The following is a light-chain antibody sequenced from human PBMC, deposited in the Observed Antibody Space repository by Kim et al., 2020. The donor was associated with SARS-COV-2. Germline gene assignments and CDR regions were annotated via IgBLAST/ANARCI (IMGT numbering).Light chain of an antibody. V-gene: IGLV1-36*01. CDR1: RSNIGNNA. CDR2: YDD. J-gene: IGLJ2*01. CDR3: AAWDDSLNGVV. Sequence: RQRVTISCSGSRSNIGNNAVNWYQQVPGKAPKLLIYYDDLLPSGVSDRFSGSKSGTSASLAISGLQSDDEADYYCAAWDDSLNGVVFGGGTKVTVL.